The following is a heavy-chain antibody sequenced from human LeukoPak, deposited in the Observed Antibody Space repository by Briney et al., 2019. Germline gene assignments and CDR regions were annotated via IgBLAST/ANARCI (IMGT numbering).Heavy chain of an antibody. CDR2: IYYSGST. J-gene: IGHJ6*02. V-gene: IGHV4-39*07. D-gene: IGHD2-2*01. CDR3: ARDRGYCSSTSCYALPYYYYGMDV. Sequence: KPSETLSLTCTVSGGSISSTNYYWAWIRQPPGKGLEWIGSIYYSGSTYYNPSLKSRVTISVDKSKNQFSLKLSSVTAADTAVYYCARDRGYCSSTSCYALPYYYYGMDVWGQGTTVTVSS. CDR1: GGSISSTNYY.